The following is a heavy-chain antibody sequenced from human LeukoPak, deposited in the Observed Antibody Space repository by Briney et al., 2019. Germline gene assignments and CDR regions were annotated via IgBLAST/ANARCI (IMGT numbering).Heavy chain of an antibody. Sequence: MASETLSLTCAVYGGSFSGYYWSWIRQPPGKGLEWIGEINHSGSTNYNPSLKSRVTISVDTSKNQFSLKLSSVTAADTAVYYCARQEGNDILTGYYKNWFDPWGQGTLVTVSS. CDR3: ARQEGNDILTGYYKNWFDP. D-gene: IGHD3-9*01. V-gene: IGHV4-34*01. CDR1: GGSFSGYY. CDR2: INHSGST. J-gene: IGHJ5*02.